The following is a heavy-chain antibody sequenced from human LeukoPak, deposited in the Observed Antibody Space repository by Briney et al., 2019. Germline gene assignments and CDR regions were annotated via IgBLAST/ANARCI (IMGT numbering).Heavy chain of an antibody. Sequence: GGSLRLSCAGSGFTFSTYWMHWVRQAPGGGLVWVSGINTDGSTTSCADSVKGRFSISRDNAKNTVYLQMSSLRAEDTAVYYCAKESGYDVDLEYWGQGALVTVSS. D-gene: IGHD5-12*01. CDR1: GFTFSTYW. V-gene: IGHV3-74*01. J-gene: IGHJ4*02. CDR2: INTDGSTT. CDR3: AKESGYDVDLEY.